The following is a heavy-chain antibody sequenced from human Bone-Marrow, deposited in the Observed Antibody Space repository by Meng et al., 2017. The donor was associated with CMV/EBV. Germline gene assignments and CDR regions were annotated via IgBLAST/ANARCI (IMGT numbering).Heavy chain of an antibody. CDR2: INPNSGGT. Sequence: SVKFSCKASGYTFTGYYMHWVRQAPGQGLEWMGWINPNSGGTNYALKFQGRVTMTRDTSISTAYMVLSRLRSDDTAVYYCARWDIVVREGAFDIWGQGTMVTVSS. CDR1: GYTFTGYY. D-gene: IGHD2-21*01. CDR3: ARWDIVVREGAFDI. V-gene: IGHV1-2*02. J-gene: IGHJ3*02.